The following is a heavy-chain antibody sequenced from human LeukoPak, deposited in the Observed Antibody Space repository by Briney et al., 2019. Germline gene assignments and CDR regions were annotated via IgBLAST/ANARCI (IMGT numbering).Heavy chain of an antibody. V-gene: IGHV4-34*01. Sequence: SETLSLTCAVYGGSFSGYYWSWIREPPGKGLEWIGEINHSGSTNYNPSLKSRVTISVDTSKNQFSLKLSSVTAADTAVYYCARRPGLTMGYYYYYMDVWGKGTTVTVAS. D-gene: IGHD1-14*01. CDR1: GGSFSGYY. J-gene: IGHJ6*03. CDR3: ARRPGLTMGYYYYYMDV. CDR2: INHSGST.